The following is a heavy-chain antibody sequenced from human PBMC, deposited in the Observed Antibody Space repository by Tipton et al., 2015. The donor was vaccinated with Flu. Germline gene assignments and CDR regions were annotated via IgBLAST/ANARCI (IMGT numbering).Heavy chain of an antibody. CDR2: IWYDGSNK. Sequence: SLRLSCAASGFTFSSYGMHWVRQAPGKGLEWVAVIWYDGSNKYYADSVKGRFTISRDNSKNTLYLQMNSLRAEDTAVYYCARDKDPNWGLDYWGQGTLVTVSS. CDR3: ARDKDPNWGLDY. J-gene: IGHJ4*02. CDR1: GFTFSSYG. V-gene: IGHV3-33*01. D-gene: IGHD7-27*01.